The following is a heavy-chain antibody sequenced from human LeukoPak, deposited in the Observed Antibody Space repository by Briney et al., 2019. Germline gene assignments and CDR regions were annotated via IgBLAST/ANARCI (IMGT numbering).Heavy chain of an antibody. CDR2: ISDSGGST. CDR1: GFTFSSYA. J-gene: IGHJ1*01. D-gene: IGHD6-13*01. V-gene: IGHV3-23*01. Sequence: PGGSLGLSCAASGFTFSSYAMSWVRQAPGKGLEWVSIISDSGGSTYYADSVKGRFTISRDNSKNTLYLQMNSLRAEDTAVYYCAKDNSPYSNSWLQFFQHGGQGTLVTVSS. CDR3: AKDNSPYSNSWLQFFQH.